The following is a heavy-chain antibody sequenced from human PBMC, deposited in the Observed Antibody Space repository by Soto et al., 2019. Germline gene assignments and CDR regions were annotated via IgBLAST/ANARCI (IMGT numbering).Heavy chain of an antibody. CDR1: GFTFGSYG. V-gene: IGHV3-30*18. CDR3: EKNDYYDG. D-gene: IGHD3-22*01. Sequence: SRRLASGASGFTFGSYGMHWVRQAPGKGLEWVAVISYDGSNKYYADSVKGRFTISRDNSKNTLYLQMNSLRAEDTAVYYCEKNDYYDGWGQGTMVTVSS. CDR2: ISYDGSNK. J-gene: IGHJ4*02.